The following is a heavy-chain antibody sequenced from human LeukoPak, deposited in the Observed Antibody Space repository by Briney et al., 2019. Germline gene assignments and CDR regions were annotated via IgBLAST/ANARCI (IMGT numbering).Heavy chain of an antibody. V-gene: IGHV3-30*03. J-gene: IGHJ6*02. CDR1: GFTFSSYS. CDR3: ARGASSSGTYYYYAMDV. CDR2: ISYDGSNK. Sequence: GGSLRLSCAASGFTFSSYSMNWVRQAPGKGLEWVAVISYDGSNKYYADSVKGRFTISRDNSKNTLYLQMNSLSAEDTAVYYCARGASSSGTYYYYAMDVWGQGTTVTVSS. D-gene: IGHD6-6*01.